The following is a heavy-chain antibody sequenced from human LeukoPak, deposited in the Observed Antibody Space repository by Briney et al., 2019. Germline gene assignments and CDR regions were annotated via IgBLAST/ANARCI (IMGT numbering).Heavy chain of an antibody. D-gene: IGHD3-16*01. CDR2: IKQDGREK. V-gene: IGHV3-7*01. Sequence: PGGSLRLSCAASGFTFNNYWMNWVRQAPGKGLVWVASIKQDGREKYYVDSVKGRFTISRDNAKNSLYLQMNSLGVEDTALYYCGYGKTWYFDYWGQGTLVTVSS. CDR3: GYGKTWYFDY. J-gene: IGHJ4*02. CDR1: GFTFNNYW.